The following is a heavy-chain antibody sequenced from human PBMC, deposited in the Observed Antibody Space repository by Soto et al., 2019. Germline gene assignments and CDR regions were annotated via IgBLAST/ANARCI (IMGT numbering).Heavy chain of an antibody. V-gene: IGHV3-23*01. CDR1: GFIFTTYA. J-gene: IGHJ4*02. CDR3: ANGNSRAWYAGYYFDY. D-gene: IGHD6-19*01. Sequence: EVQLLESGGGLVQPGGSLRLSCTASGFIFTTYAMNWVRQAPGKGLEWVSFVSGSGDDTKYADSVKGRFTISRDNXKXHLFLQMNSLRAEDTAVYYCANGNSRAWYAGYYFDYWGQGTLVTVSS. CDR2: VSGSGDDT.